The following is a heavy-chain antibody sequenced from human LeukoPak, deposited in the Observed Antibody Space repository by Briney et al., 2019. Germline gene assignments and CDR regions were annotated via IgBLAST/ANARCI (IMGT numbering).Heavy chain of an antibody. CDR2: IYYSGSTYYHTIYYNGST. CDR1: GGSISRSSYY. D-gene: IGHD3-3*01. CDR3: ARGLASGYPPIPFDY. J-gene: IGHJ4*02. V-gene: IGHV4-39*01. Sequence: SETLSLTCTVSGGSISRSSYYWGWLRQPPGRGLEWIGSIYYSGSTYYHTIYYNGSTYYNPSLKSRVTISVDTSKNQFSLKLSSVTAADTAIYYCARGLASGYPPIPFDYWGQGTLVTVSS.